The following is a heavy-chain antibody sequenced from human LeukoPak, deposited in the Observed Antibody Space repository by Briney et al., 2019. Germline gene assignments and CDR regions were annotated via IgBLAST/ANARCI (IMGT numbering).Heavy chain of an antibody. Sequence: LGESLKISCKGSGYSCTSYWIGWVRQMPGKGLEWMGIIYPGDSDTRYSPSFQGQVTISADKSISTAYLQWSSLKASDTAMYYCAVWLGVGTTWISEFGYWGQGTLVTVSS. CDR2: IYPGDSDT. D-gene: IGHD1-26*01. CDR1: GYSCTSYW. V-gene: IGHV5-51*01. CDR3: AVWLGVGTTWISEFGY. J-gene: IGHJ4*02.